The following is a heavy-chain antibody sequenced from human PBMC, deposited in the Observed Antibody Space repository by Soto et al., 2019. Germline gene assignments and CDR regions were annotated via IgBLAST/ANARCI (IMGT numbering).Heavy chain of an antibody. CDR1: GFTFSSFA. Sequence: GSLRLSCAASGFTFSSFAMNWVRQAPGKGLEWVSAISGSGGSTYYADSVKGRFTISRDNSKNTLYLQMNSLRAEDTAVYYCAKGATTVTTVEYFDYWGQGTLVTVSS. V-gene: IGHV3-23*01. CDR2: ISGSGGST. D-gene: IGHD4-17*01. J-gene: IGHJ4*02. CDR3: AKGATTVTTVEYFDY.